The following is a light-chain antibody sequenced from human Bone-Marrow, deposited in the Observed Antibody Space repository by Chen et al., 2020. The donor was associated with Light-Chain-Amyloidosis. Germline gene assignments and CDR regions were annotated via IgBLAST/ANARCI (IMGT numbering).Light chain of an antibody. CDR3: MIWHSTAWV. J-gene: IGLJ3*02. Sequence: QAVLTQPSSLSASPGASASLTCTFRSDINVGSYRIYWYQQKPGSPPRYLLRFKSDSEDQRGSGVPSDFVGSREVSADAGILRVCGVQSEDEADCDWMIWHSTAWVFGGGAKQTVL. CDR1: SDINVGSYR. V-gene: IGLV5-45*02. CDR2: FKSDSED.